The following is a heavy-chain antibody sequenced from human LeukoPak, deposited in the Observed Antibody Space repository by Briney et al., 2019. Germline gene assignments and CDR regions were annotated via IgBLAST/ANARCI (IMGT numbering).Heavy chain of an antibody. CDR2: ISGSGGST. D-gene: IGHD3-22*01. J-gene: IGHJ1*01. CDR1: GFTFSSYA. Sequence: HAGGSLRISCAASGFTFSSYARSWVRQAPGKGLEWVSAISGSGGSTYYADSVKGRFTISRDNSKNTLYLQMNSLRAEDTAVYYCATSYYYASSGYHVRYEYLQHWGQGTLVTVSS. V-gene: IGHV3-23*01. CDR3: ATSYYYASSGYHVRYEYLQH.